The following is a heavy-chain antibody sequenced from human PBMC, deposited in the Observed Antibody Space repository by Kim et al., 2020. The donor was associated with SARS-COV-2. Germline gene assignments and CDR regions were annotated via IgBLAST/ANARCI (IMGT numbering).Heavy chain of an antibody. Sequence: SETLSLTCAVYGGSFSGYYWSWIRQPPGKGLEWIGEINHSGSTNYNPSLKSRVTISVDTSKNQFSLKLSSVTAADTAVYYCARRNIVSNDYWGQGTLVTVSS. CDR1: GGSFSGYY. D-gene: IGHD2-15*01. J-gene: IGHJ4*02. V-gene: IGHV4-34*01. CDR3: ARRNIVSNDY. CDR2: INHSGST.